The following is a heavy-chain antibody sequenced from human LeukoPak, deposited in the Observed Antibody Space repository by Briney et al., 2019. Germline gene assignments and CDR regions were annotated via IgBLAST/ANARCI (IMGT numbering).Heavy chain of an antibody. D-gene: IGHD5-12*01. CDR3: AKDSGYDIYYFDY. V-gene: IGHV3-9*01. J-gene: IGHJ4*02. Sequence: GGSLRLSCAASGITFSSYAMHWVRQAPGKGLEWVSGISWNSGSIGYADSVKGRFTISRDNAKNSLYLQMNSLRAEDTALYYCAKDSGYDIYYFDYWGQGTLVTVSS. CDR2: ISWNSGSI. CDR1: GITFSSYA.